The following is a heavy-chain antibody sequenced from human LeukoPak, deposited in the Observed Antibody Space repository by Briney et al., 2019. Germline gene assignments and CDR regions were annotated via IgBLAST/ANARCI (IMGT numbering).Heavy chain of an antibody. Sequence: SVKVSCKSSGCTFTDYGISWVRHAPGQGLEWMGRIIPIFTTANYAQKFQGRVTITADTSTNTAYMELTSLRSEDTAVYYCASGGGFEYYFDHWGQGTLLTVSS. CDR1: GCTFTDYG. V-gene: IGHV1-69*06. D-gene: IGHD2/OR15-2a*01. CDR3: ASGGGFEYYFDH. CDR2: IIPIFTTA. J-gene: IGHJ4*02.